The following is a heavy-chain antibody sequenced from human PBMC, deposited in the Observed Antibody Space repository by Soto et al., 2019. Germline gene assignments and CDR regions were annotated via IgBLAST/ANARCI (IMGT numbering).Heavy chain of an antibody. CDR1: GYPFTHYY. J-gene: IGHJ4*02. D-gene: IGHD5-18*01. Sequence: GASVKGSCKASGYPFTHYYIHWVRQAPGQGLEWMGIINPNGGITTYAQKFRAGFSMTRDTSTSTVYLELSSLRSEDSAVYYCATSVNSAMAFDYWGQGTLVTVSS. CDR3: ATSVNSAMAFDY. V-gene: IGHV1-46*01. CDR2: INPNGGIT.